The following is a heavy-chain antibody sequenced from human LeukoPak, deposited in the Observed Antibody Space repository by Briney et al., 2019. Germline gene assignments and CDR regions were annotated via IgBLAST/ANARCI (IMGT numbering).Heavy chain of an antibody. Sequence: GGSLRLSCAASGFTVSSNYMSWVRQAPGKGLEWVSVIYSGGSTYYADSVKGRFTISRDNSKNTLYLQMNSLRAEDTAVYHCARDVVHYDFWSEDYGMDVWGQGTTVTVSS. D-gene: IGHD3-3*01. V-gene: IGHV3-66*01. CDR1: GFTVSSNY. J-gene: IGHJ6*02. CDR3: ARDVVHYDFWSEDYGMDV. CDR2: IYSGGST.